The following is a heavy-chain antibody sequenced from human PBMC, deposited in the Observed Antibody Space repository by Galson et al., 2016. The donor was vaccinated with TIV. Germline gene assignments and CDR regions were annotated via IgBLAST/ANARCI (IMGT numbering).Heavy chain of an antibody. D-gene: IGHD2-21*02. Sequence: SVKVSCKASGGTFRSYVISWVRQAPGQGLEWMGRIIPIFRAANYAQKFQGRATITADESTSTAYMELRSLRSEDTAVYYCARDRGPGTYCGGDCYPDYWGQGTLVTVSS. J-gene: IGHJ4*02. CDR3: ARDRGPGTYCGGDCYPDY. V-gene: IGHV1-69*13. CDR2: IIPIFRAA. CDR1: GGTFRSYV.